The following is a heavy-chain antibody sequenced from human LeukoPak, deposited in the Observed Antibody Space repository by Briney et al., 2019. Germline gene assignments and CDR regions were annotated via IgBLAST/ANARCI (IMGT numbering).Heavy chain of an antibody. CDR2: ISYDGSNK. J-gene: IGHJ4*02. D-gene: IGHD3-16*01. CDR3: ARLGLSGPDY. CDR1: GFTFSSYG. V-gene: IGHV3-30*19. Sequence: PGRSLRLSCAASGFTFSSYGMHWVRQAPGKGLEWVAVISYDGSNKYYADSVKGRFTISRDNSKNTLYLQMNSLRAEDTAVYYCARLGLSGPDYWGQGTLVTVSS.